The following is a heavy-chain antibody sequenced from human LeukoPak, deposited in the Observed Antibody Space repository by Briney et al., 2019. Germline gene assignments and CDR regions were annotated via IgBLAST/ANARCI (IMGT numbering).Heavy chain of an antibody. D-gene: IGHD3-22*01. Sequence: SETQSLTCTVSGGSVSKDDYYWTWVRQPPGKGLEWIGYIYNTVSTYYNMALKSRVTISVDTSKNQFSLKLTSVTAADTAVYYCVREVYSRDSSGDPRRYFDYWGQGTLVTVSS. CDR3: VREVYSRDSSGDPRRYFDY. V-gene: IGHV4-30-4*01. CDR2: IYNTVST. CDR1: GGSVSKDDYY. J-gene: IGHJ4*02.